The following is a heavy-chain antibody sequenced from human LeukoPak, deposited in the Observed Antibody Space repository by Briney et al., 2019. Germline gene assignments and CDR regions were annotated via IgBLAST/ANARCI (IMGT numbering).Heavy chain of an antibody. CDR2: ISSSGSTI. J-gene: IGHJ6*04. CDR3: AELGITMIGGV. D-gene: IGHD3-10*02. CDR1: GFTFVNAW. V-gene: IGHV3-48*04. Sequence: GGSLRLSCAASGFTFVNAWMTWVRQAPGKGLEWVSYISSSGSTIYYADSVKGRFTISRDNAKNSLYLQMNSLRAEDTAVYCCAELGITMIGGVWGKGTTVTISS.